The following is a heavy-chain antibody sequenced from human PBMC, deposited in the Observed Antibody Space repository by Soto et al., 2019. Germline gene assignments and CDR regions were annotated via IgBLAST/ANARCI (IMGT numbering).Heavy chain of an antibody. CDR1: GYSFTSYW. D-gene: IGHD2-15*01. J-gene: IGHJ5*02. CDR2: IYPGDSDT. V-gene: IGHV5-51*01. CDR3: ARHLGGYCSGGSCSEARASAYWFDP. Sequence: GESLKISCKGSGYSFTSYWIGWVRQMPGKGLEWMGIIYPGDSDTRYSPSFQGQVTISADKSISTAYLQWSSLKASDTAMYYCARHLGGYCSGGSCSEARASAYWFDPWGQGTLVTVSS.